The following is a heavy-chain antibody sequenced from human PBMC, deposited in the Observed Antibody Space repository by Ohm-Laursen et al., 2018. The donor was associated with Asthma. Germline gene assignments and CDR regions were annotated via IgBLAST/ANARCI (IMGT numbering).Heavy chain of an antibody. CDR1: GYTFTSYA. J-gene: IGHJ3*01. Sequence: ASVKVSCNASGYTFTSYAIHWVRQAPGQRLEWMGWINAGNGNTEYSQKFQGRVTITRDTSASTAYMEVSSLKSEDTATYYCARTQTTLTFDAYAFWGQGTVVTVSS. D-gene: IGHD1-1*01. V-gene: IGHV1-3*01. CDR3: ARTQTTLTFDAYAF. CDR2: INAGNGNT.